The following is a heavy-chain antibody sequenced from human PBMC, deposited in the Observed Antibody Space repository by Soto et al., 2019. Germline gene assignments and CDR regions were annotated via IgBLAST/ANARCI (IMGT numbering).Heavy chain of an antibody. CDR2: IWYDGSNK. CDR3: ARDTDYYDSSGYSQA. Sequence: QVQLVESGGGVVQPGRSLRLSCAASGFTFSSYGMHWVRQAPGKGLEWVAVIWYDGSNKYYADSVKGRFTISRDNSKNTLDLQMNSLRAEDTAVYYCARDTDYYDSSGYSQAWGQGTLVTVSS. J-gene: IGHJ5*02. V-gene: IGHV3-33*01. CDR1: GFTFSSYG. D-gene: IGHD3-22*01.